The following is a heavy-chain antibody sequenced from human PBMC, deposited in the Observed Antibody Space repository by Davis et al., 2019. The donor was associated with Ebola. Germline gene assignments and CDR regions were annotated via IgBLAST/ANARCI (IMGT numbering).Heavy chain of an antibody. D-gene: IGHD3-10*01. J-gene: IGHJ5*02. CDR1: GGSISSGGYY. V-gene: IGHV4-31*03. CDR3: ARLVLLWFGELLYQEGVVWFDP. CDR2: IYYSGSA. Sequence: MPSETLSLTCTVSGGSISSGGYYWSWIRQHPGKGLEWIGYIYYSGSAYYNPSLKSRVTISVDTSKNQFSLKLSSVTAADTAVYYCARLVLLWFGELLYQEGVVWFDPWGQGTLVTVSS.